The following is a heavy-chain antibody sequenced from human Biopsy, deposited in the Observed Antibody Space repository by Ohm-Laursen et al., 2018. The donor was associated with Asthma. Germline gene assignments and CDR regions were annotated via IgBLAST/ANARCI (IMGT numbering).Heavy chain of an antibody. CDR1: GGSFSSNY. CDR3: AGFCSGGNCPDH. J-gene: IGHJ4*02. D-gene: IGHD2-15*01. CDR2: IHYSGST. Sequence: SETLSLTCAVYGGSFSSNYWSWIRQPPGKGLEWIGNIHYSGSTYSNPSLKSRVTISVDTSKKQIPLRLSSVIAADTAVYYCAGFCSGGNCPDHWGQGTLVTVSS. V-gene: IGHV4-59*01.